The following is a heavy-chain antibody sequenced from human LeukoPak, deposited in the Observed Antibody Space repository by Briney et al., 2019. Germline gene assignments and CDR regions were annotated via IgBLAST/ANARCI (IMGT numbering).Heavy chain of an antibody. CDR2: IYDSGST. CDR1: GGSIRSSYYY. Sequence: SETLSLTCTVSGGSIRSSYYYWGWIRQPPGKGLEWIGSIYDSGSTYYNPSLKSRVTISVDTSKNQFSLKLSSVTAADTAVYYCARGPTTVVTGGFDYWGQGTLVTVSS. V-gene: IGHV4-39*01. CDR3: ARGPTTVVTGGFDY. J-gene: IGHJ4*02. D-gene: IGHD4-17*01.